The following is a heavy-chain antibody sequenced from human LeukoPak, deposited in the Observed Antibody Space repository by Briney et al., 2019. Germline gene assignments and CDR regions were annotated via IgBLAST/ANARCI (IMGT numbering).Heavy chain of an antibody. CDR3: AGYYGMDV. V-gene: IGHV3-23*01. J-gene: IGHJ6*02. Sequence: GGSLRLSCAASGFTFSSSAMNWVRQAPGTGLEWVSTITGSGGSTYYADSVKGRFTISRDNAKNTLYLQMNSLRAEDTAVYYCAGYYGMDVWGQGTTVTVSS. CDR1: GFTFSSSA. CDR2: ITGSGGST.